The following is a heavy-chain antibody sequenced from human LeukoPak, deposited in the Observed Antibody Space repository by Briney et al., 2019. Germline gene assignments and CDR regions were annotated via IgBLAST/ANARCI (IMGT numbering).Heavy chain of an antibody. Sequence: GASVKVSCKASGYTFTSYGISWVRQAPGQGLEWMGWISVYNGNTNYAQKLQGRVTMTTDTSTSTAYMELRSLRSDDTAVYYCARDIVVVPAALGYAFDIWGQGTMVTVSS. V-gene: IGHV1-18*01. D-gene: IGHD2-2*01. CDR2: ISVYNGNT. J-gene: IGHJ3*02. CDR1: GYTFTSYG. CDR3: ARDIVVVPAALGYAFDI.